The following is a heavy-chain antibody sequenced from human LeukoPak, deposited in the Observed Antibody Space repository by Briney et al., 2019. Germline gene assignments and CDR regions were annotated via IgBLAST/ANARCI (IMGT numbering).Heavy chain of an antibody. CDR1: GYSISSGYY. CDR3: ARDVQDTAMGRFDY. D-gene: IGHD5-18*01. J-gene: IGHJ4*02. Sequence: SSETLSLTCTVSGYSISSGYYWGWIRQPPGKGLEWIGSIYHSGSTYYNPSLKSRVTISVDTSKNQFPLKLSSVTAADTAVYYCARDVQDTAMGRFDYWGQGTLVTVSS. CDR2: IYHSGST. V-gene: IGHV4-38-2*02.